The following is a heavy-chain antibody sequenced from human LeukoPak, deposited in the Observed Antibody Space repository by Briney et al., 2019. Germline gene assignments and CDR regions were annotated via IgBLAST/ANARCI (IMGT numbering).Heavy chain of an antibody. CDR3: ARSRGYSYAHDF. D-gene: IGHD5-18*01. J-gene: IGHJ4*02. CDR2: MFYSGST. V-gene: IGHV4-34*12. CDR1: GGSFSGYY. Sequence: SETLSLTCAVYGGSFSGYYWSWLRQPPGKGLEWIGGMFYSGSTHYNPSLKSRVTISVDTSKNQFSLKLSSVTAADTALYYCARSRGYSYAHDFWGQGTLVTVSS.